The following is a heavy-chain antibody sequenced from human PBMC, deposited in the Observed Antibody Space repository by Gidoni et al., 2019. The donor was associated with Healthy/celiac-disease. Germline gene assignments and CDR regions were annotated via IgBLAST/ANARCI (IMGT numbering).Heavy chain of an antibody. D-gene: IGHD5-12*01. CDR1: GFTFSSYD. V-gene: IGHV3-13*01. CDR2: IGTAGDT. J-gene: IGHJ4*02. CDR3: ARGGFGGYNYVFDY. Sequence: EVQLVEPGGGLVQPGGSLRLSCADSGFTFSSYDMHWVRQATGKGLEWVSAIGTAGDTYYPGSVKGRFTISRENAKNSLYLQMNSLRAEDTAVYYCARGGFGGYNYVFDYWGQGTLVTVSS.